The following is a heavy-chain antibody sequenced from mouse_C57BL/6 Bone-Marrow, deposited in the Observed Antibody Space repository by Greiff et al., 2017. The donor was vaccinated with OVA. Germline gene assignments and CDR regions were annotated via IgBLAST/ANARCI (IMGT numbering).Heavy chain of an antibody. CDR3: ARFDGYYVGWYFDV. V-gene: IGHV1-69*01. CDR2: IDPSDSYT. Sequence: VQLQQPGAELVMPGASVKLSCKASGYTFTSYWMHWVKQRPGQGLEWIGEIDPSDSYTNYNQKFKGKSTLTVDKSSSTAYMQLSSLTSEDSAVYYCARFDGYYVGWYFDVWGTGTTVTVSS. J-gene: IGHJ1*03. D-gene: IGHD2-3*01. CDR1: GYTFTSYW.